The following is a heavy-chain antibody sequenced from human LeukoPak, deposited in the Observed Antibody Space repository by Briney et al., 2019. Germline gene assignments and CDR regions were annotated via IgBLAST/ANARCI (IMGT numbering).Heavy chain of an antibody. CDR1: GLTFSSYG. CDR3: ARVRKLRTRGVMDPLDY. Sequence: GRSLTLSCAASGLTFSSYGMHWLRQAPGKGLEWVADIWYDGSNKYYADSVKGRFTISRDNSKNTLYLQMNSLRAEDTAVYYCARVRKLRTRGVMDPLDYWGQGTLVTVSS. CDR2: IWYDGSNK. J-gene: IGHJ4*02. D-gene: IGHD3-10*01. V-gene: IGHV3-33*01.